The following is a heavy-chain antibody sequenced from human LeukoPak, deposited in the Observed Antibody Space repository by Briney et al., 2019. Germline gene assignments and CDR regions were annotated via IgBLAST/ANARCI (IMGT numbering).Heavy chain of an antibody. D-gene: IGHD3-16*01. J-gene: IGHJ6*03. Sequence: SETLSLTCAVYGGSFSGYYWSWVRQPPGKGLEWIGEINHSGSTNYNPSLKSRVTISVDTSKNQFSLKLSSVTAADTAVYYCARTAWGAYYYYYMDVWGKGTTVTVSS. CDR2: INHSGST. V-gene: IGHV4-34*01. CDR3: ARTAWGAYYYYYMDV. CDR1: GGSFSGYY.